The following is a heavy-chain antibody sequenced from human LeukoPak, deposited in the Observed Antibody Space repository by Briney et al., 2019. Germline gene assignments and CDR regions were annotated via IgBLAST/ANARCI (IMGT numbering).Heavy chain of an antibody. CDR1: GFTFRSYE. V-gene: IGHV3-30*04. Sequence: GGSLRLSCAAFGFTFRSYEMNWVRQAPGKGLEWVAVISYDGSNKYYADSVKGRFTISRDNSKNTLYLQMNSLRAEDTAVYYCARGPRGYSYGCSDYWGQGTLVTVSS. CDR2: ISYDGSNK. CDR3: ARGPRGYSYGCSDY. J-gene: IGHJ4*02. D-gene: IGHD5-18*01.